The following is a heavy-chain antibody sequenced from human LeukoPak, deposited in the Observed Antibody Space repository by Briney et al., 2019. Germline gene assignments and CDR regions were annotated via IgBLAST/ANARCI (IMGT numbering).Heavy chain of an antibody. D-gene: IGHD3-22*01. CDR1: GFTFSDYY. V-gene: IGHV3-11*06. CDR3: ARASTGGYYDSSNQFDY. CDR2: ISSSSSYT. Sequence: PGGSLRLSCAASGFTFSDYYTSWIRQAPGKGLEWVSYISSSSSYTNYADSVKGRFTISRDNAKNSLYLQMNSLRAEDTAVYYCARASTGGYYDSSNQFDYWGQGTLVTVSS. J-gene: IGHJ4*02.